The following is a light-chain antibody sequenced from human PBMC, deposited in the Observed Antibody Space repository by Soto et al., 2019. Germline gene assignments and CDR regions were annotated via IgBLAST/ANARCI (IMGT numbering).Light chain of an antibody. CDR3: QQYGSTPKT. CDR1: QSVRSSY. CDR2: GAS. J-gene: IGKJ2*01. V-gene: IGKV3-20*01. Sequence: EIVLTQSPGTLSLSPGERATLSCRASQSVRSSYLAWFLQKPGQAPRLLIYGASSRATVIPDRFSGSESGTDFTLTISRLEPEDFAVYYCQQYGSTPKTFGQGTKLEIK.